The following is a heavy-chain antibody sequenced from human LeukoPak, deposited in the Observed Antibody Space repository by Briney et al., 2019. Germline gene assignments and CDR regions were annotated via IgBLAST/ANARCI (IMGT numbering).Heavy chain of an antibody. V-gene: IGHV3-23*01. CDR3: AKDLYPGGIQPRWFDY. D-gene: IGHD5-18*01. CDR1: GFTFSNYA. CDR2: ISGSGDTT. J-gene: IGHJ4*02. Sequence: GGSLRLSCSASGFTFSNYALSWVRQTPGKGLEWVSSISGSGDTTLHADSVKGRITISRDIPRKTLYLQMNSLRAEDTAIYYCAKDLYPGGIQPRWFDYWGQGTLVTVSS.